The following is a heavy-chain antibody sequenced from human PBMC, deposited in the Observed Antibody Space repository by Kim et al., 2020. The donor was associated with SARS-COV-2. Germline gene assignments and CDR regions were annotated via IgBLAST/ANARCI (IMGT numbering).Heavy chain of an antibody. V-gene: IGHV3-66*01. CDR3: ARDGVAAGGDSWFDP. J-gene: IGHJ5*02. D-gene: IGHD6-13*01. CDR2: IYSGGST. Sequence: GGSLRLSCAASGFTVSSNYMSWVRQAPGKGLEWVSVIYSGGSTYYADSVKGRFTISRDNSKNTLYLQMNSLRAEDTAVYYCARDGVAAGGDSWFDPWGQGTLVTVSS. CDR1: GFTVSSNY.